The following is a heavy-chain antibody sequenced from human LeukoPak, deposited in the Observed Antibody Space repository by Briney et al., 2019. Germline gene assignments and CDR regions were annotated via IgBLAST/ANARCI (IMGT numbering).Heavy chain of an antibody. D-gene: IGHD6-13*01. J-gene: IGHJ4*02. CDR3: ARDSSSWYVDY. Sequence: PGGSLRLSCAASGFTVSRNYMSWVRQAPGKGLEWVSAISGSGGSTYYADSVKGRFTISRDNAKNSLYLQMNSLSAEDTAVYYCARDSSSWYVDYWGQGTLVTVSS. CDR2: ISGSGGST. CDR1: GFTVSRNY. V-gene: IGHV3-23*01.